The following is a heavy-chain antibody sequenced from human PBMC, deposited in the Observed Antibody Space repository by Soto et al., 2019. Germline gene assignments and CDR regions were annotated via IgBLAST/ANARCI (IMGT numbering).Heavy chain of an antibody. V-gene: IGHV1-69*12. CDR1: GGTFSSYA. J-gene: IGHJ5*02. D-gene: IGHD3-16*02. Sequence: QVQLVQSGAEVKKPGSSVKVSCKASGGTFSSYAISWVRQAPGQGLEWMGGLIPIYGAANNAQKFQGRVTITADESTTTAYMELGNLRSEDTAVYYCAREYRPWPDEPANWFDPWGQGTLVTVSS. CDR3: AREYRPWPDEPANWFDP. CDR2: LIPIYGAA.